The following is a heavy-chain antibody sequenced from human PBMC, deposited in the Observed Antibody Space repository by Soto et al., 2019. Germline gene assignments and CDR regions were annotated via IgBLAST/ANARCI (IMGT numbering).Heavy chain of an antibody. J-gene: IGHJ4*02. Sequence: ASVKVCCKDSGYTINSYAMHWVRQAPGQRLEWMGWINAGNGNIKYSQKFQGRVTITRDTSASTAYMELSSLRSEDTAVYYCARDVAALDYWGQGTQVTVSS. CDR1: GYTINSYA. V-gene: IGHV1-3*01. D-gene: IGHD6-13*01. CDR3: ARDVAALDY. CDR2: INAGNGNI.